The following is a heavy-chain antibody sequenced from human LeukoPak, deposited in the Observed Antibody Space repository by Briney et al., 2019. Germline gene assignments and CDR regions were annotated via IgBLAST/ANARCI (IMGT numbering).Heavy chain of an antibody. D-gene: IGHD3-16*01. J-gene: IGHJ4*02. V-gene: IGHV4-59*01. Sequence: SETLSLTCTVSGGSISSYYWSWIRQPPGKGLEWIGYIYYSGSTNYNPSLKSRVTISVDTSKNQFSLKLSSVTAADTAVYYCARDRQGGNWGDFDFWGQGTLVTVSS. CDR3: ARDRQGGNWGDFDF. CDR2: IYYSGST. CDR1: GGSISSYY.